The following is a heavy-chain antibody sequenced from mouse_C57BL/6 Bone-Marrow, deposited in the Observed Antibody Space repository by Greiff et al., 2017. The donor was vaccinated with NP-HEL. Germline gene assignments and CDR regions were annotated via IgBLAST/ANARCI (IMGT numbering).Heavy chain of an antibody. D-gene: IGHD2-4*01. J-gene: IGHJ2*01. CDR3: ARDPIYYDYDEGAFDY. CDR1: GYTFTSYW. V-gene: IGHV1-53*01. CDR2: INPSNGGN. Sequence: QVQLQQPGTELVKPGASVKLSCKASGYTFTSYWMHWVKQRPGQGLEWIGNINPSNGGNNYNEKFKSKATLTVDKSSSTAYMQLSSLTSEDSAVYYCARDPIYYDYDEGAFDYWGQGTTLTVSS.